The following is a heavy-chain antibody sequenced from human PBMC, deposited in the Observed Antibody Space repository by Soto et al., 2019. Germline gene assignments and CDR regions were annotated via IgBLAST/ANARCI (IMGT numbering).Heavy chain of an antibody. V-gene: IGHV4-39*01. J-gene: IGHJ5*02. CDR3: ARRLFHGAGTYPTSFNWFDP. D-gene: IGHD3-10*01. CDR1: GGSISSDSHY. CDR2: IYYSGRT. Sequence: SETLSLTCTVSGGSISSDSHYWDWIRQPPGKGLEWIGTIYYSGRTFYNTSLQSRVTIFVDTSKNQFSVRLTSVTAADTAVYYCARRLFHGAGTYPTSFNWFDPWGQGTLVTVSS.